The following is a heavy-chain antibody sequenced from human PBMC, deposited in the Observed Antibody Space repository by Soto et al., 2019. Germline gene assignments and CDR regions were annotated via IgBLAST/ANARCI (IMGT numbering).Heavy chain of an antibody. D-gene: IGHD3-10*01. CDR1: GGSFSGYY. CDR2: INPSGST. J-gene: IGHJ4*02. Sequence: QVQLQQWGAGLLKPSETMSLTCAVYGGSFSGYYWSWIRQLPGKGLEWRGEINPSGSTNYNPSLKSRVTIAVATSKNKSSLKLSSVTDADTAVYYCARGQAYYYGSGSYYFDYWGQGTLVTVSS. CDR3: ARGQAYYYGSGSYYFDY. V-gene: IGHV4-34*01.